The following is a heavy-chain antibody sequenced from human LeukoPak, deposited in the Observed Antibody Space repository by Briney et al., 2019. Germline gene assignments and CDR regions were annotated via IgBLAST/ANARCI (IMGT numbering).Heavy chain of an antibody. V-gene: IGHV1-18*01. CDR1: GYTFTSYG. D-gene: IGHD4-17*01. J-gene: IGHJ4*02. CDR3: ARDNDYGDSILTFDY. Sequence: GAAVKVSCKACGYTFTSYGISWVRQAPGQGLEWMGWISAYNGNTNYAQKLQGRVTMTTDTSTSTAYMELRSLRSDDTAVYYCARDNDYGDSILTFDYWGQGTLVTVSS. CDR2: ISAYNGNT.